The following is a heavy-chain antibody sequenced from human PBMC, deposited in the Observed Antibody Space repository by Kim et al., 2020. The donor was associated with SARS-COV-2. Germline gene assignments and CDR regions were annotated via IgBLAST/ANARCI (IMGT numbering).Heavy chain of an antibody. D-gene: IGHD1-7*01. CDR2: IDWDDDK. Sequence: SGPTLVNPTQTLTLTCTFSGFSLSTSGMCVNWIRQPPGKALEWLARIDWDDDKYYNTSLKTRLTISNDTSKNQVVLTMTNMDPVDTATYYCARIRGTGTTRSQSYRYYMDVWGKGTTVTVSS. CDR1: GFSLSTSGMC. CDR3: ARIRGTGTTRSQSYRYYMDV. V-gene: IGHV2-70*11. J-gene: IGHJ6*03.